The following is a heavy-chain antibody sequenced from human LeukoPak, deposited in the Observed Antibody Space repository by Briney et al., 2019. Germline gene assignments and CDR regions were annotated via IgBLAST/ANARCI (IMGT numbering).Heavy chain of an antibody. CDR1: GFTFDDYA. D-gene: IGHD1-26*01. V-gene: IGHV3-43*02. CDR3: ANYGWEY. CDR2: ISGDGGST. Sequence: GGSLRLSCAASGFTFDDYAMHWVRQAPGKGLEWVSLISGDGGSTYYADSVKGRFTISRDNSKNTLYLQMNSLRAEDTAVYYCANYGWEYWGQGTLVTVSS. J-gene: IGHJ4*02.